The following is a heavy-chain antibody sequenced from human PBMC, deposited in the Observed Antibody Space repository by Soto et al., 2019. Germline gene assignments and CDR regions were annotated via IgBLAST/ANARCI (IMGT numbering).Heavy chain of an antibody. Sequence: QLQLQESGPGLVKPSETLSLTCTVSGGYISSSSYYWGWIRQRPGKGLEWIGSIYYSGSTYYNPSPKSRVTISVDTSKNQFSLKLSSVTAADTAVYYCARHTPAISISDHWGQGTLVTVSS. J-gene: IGHJ4*02. D-gene: IGHD2-15*01. CDR2: IYYSGST. V-gene: IGHV4-39*01. CDR1: GGYISSSSYY. CDR3: ARHTPAISISDH.